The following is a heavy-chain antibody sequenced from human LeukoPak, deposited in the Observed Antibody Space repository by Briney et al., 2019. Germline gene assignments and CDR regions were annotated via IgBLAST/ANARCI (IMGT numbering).Heavy chain of an antibody. CDR3: ARVRTWIRGDPAVPAHYYFDY. CDR1: GYTFTSYD. V-gene: IGHV1-8*01. CDR2: MNPNSGNT. D-gene: IGHD5-18*01. Sequence: ASVKVSCKASGYTFTSYDINWVRQATGQGLEWMGWMNPNSGNTGYAQKFQGRVTMTRNTSISTAYMELSSLRSEDTAVYYCARVRTWIRGDPAVPAHYYFDYWGQGTLVTVSS. J-gene: IGHJ4*02.